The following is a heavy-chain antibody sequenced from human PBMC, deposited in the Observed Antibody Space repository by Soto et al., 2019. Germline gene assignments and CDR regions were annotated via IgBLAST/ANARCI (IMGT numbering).Heavy chain of an antibody. CDR1: DDSISSDKYY. CDR2: IYYRGNA. D-gene: IGHD6-6*01. V-gene: IGHV4-39*01. J-gene: IGHJ4*02. Sequence: HLQLQVSGQGLVKPSETLSLTCSVSDDSISSDKYYWGWIRQPPGKGLEWIGSIYYRGNAYYNPSLQTRVTISLDKSRSQFSLKLNSVTAADSAVYFCARLEGLATISYYFDFWGPGALVTVSS. CDR3: ARLEGLATISYYFDF.